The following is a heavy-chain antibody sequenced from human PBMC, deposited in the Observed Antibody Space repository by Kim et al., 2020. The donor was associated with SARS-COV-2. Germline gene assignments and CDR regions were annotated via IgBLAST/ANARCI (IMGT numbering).Heavy chain of an antibody. V-gene: IGHV4-34*01. CDR1: GGSFSGYY. Sequence: SETLSLTCAVYGGSFSGYYWSWIRQPPGKGLEWIGEINHSGSTNYNPSLKSRVTISVDTSKNQFSLKLSSVTAADTAVYYCARGRSSSWYDYWGQGTLVT. J-gene: IGHJ4*02. CDR3: ARGRSSSWYDY. CDR2: INHSGST. D-gene: IGHD6-13*01.